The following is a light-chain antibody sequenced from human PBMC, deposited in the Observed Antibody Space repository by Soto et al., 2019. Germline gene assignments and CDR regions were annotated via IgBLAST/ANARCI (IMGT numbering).Light chain of an antibody. CDR1: QSVGSY. J-gene: IGKJ2*02. CDR2: DAS. Sequence: EIVLTQSPATLSLSPGERATLACRASQSVGSYLAWYQHKPGQAPRLLIHDASNRATGIPARFSGSGSGTDFTLPISSLEPEDSAVYYCQQRSNWPRGTFGQGTKLEIK. CDR3: QQRSNWPRGT. V-gene: IGKV3-11*01.